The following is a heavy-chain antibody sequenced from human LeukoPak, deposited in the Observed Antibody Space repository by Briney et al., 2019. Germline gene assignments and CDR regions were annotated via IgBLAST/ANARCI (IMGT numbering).Heavy chain of an antibody. D-gene: IGHD4-11*01. Sequence: GGSLRLPCAASGFTFSSYAMSLVRQAPGKGLEWVSAISGSGGSTYYADSVKGRFTISRDNSKNTLYLQMNSLRAEDTAVYYCAKGFRWAVTTVYFDYWGQGTLVTVSS. J-gene: IGHJ4*02. V-gene: IGHV3-23*01. CDR1: GFTFSSYA. CDR2: ISGSGGST. CDR3: AKGFRWAVTTVYFDY.